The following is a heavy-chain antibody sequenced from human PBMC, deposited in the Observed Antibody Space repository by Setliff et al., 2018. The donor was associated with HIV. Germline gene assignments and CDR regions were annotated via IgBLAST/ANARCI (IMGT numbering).Heavy chain of an antibody. Sequence: SETLSLTCTVSSGSIGSYYWSWIRQPPGKGLEWIGYISYSGITNYNPSLKSRVTISVDTSKNQFSMKANSVTAADTAVYYCARGQTTGEYWGQGTLVTVSS. CDR2: ISYSGIT. J-gene: IGHJ4*02. CDR3: ARGQTTGEY. D-gene: IGHD4-17*01. V-gene: IGHV4-59*01. CDR1: SGSIGSYY.